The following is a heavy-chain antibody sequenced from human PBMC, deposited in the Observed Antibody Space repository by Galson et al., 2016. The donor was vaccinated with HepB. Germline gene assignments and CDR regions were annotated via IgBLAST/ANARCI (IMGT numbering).Heavy chain of an antibody. D-gene: IGHD1-14*01. CDR2: IFYTGST. CDR1: DVSITNGRYF. V-gene: IGHV4-39*01. J-gene: IGHJ5*02. Sequence: SETLSLTCTVSDVSITNGRYFWAWIRQPPGKGLEWIGTIFYTGSTHYNPSLQSRVTISVDTSKNQFSLKLTSVTAADTAIFYCARRTSLRSWFDPWGQGTLVTVSS. CDR3: ARRTSLRSWFDP.